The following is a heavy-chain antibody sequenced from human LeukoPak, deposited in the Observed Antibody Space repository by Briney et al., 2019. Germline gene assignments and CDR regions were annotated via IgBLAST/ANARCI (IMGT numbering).Heavy chain of an antibody. D-gene: IGHD1-1*01. J-gene: IGHJ4*02. Sequence: GESLKISCKGSGHSFTSYCISWVRQMPGKGLEWMGRIDPSDSYTNYSPSFQGHVTISADKSISTAYLQWSSLKASDTAMYYCAMRYNWNDLDYWGQGTLVTVSS. CDR1: GHSFTSYC. CDR3: AMRYNWNDLDY. V-gene: IGHV5-10-1*01. CDR2: IDPSDSYT.